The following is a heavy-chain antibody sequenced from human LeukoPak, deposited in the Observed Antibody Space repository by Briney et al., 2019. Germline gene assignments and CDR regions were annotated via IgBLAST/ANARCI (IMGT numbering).Heavy chain of an antibody. Sequence: GGSLRLSCAASGFTFSSYSMNWVRQAPGKGLEWASSISSSSSYIYYADSVEGRFTISRDNAKNSLYLQMNSLRAEDTAVYYCARDFRDGSGSYRYWGQGTLVTVSS. V-gene: IGHV3-21*01. CDR3: ARDFRDGSGSYRY. D-gene: IGHD3-10*01. CDR1: GFTFSSYS. J-gene: IGHJ4*02. CDR2: ISSSSSYI.